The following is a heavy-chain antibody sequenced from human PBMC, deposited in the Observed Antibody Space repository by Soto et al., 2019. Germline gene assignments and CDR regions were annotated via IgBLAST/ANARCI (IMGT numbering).Heavy chain of an antibody. CDR2: IYPGDSDT. Sequence: PGESLKISCKGSGYSFTSYWIGWVRQMPGKGLEWMGIIYPGDSDTRYSPSFQGQVTISADKSISTAYLQWSSLKASDTAMYYCARSVDSGSYYDYYYYGMDVWGQGTTVTVSS. CDR1: GYSFTSYW. CDR3: ARSVDSGSYYDYYYYGMDV. J-gene: IGHJ6*02. V-gene: IGHV5-51*01. D-gene: IGHD1-26*01.